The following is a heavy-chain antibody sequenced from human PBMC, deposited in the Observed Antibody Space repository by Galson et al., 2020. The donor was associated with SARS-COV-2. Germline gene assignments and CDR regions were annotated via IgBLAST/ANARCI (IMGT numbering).Heavy chain of an antibody. CDR3: ARGRHYYDSSGPLDY. J-gene: IGHJ4*02. D-gene: IGHD3-22*01. V-gene: IGHV3-21*01. Sequence: MNWVRQAPGKGLEWVSSISSSSSYIYYADSVKGRFTISRDNAKNSLYLQMNSLRAEDTAVYYCARGRHYYDSSGPLDYWGQGTLVTVSS. CDR2: ISSSSSYI.